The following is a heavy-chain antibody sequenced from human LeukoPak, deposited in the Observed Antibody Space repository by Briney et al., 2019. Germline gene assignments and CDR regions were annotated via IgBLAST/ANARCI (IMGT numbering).Heavy chain of an antibody. J-gene: IGHJ3*02. D-gene: IGHD3-9*01. CDR2: IGAYNGNT. Sequence: GASVKVSRKASGYTFTSYGISWVRQAPGQGLEWMGWIGAYNGNTNYAQKLQGRVTMTTDTSTSTAYMELRCLRSDDTAVYYCARDPPYYDILTGYYAAAAFDIWGQGTMVTVSS. V-gene: IGHV1-18*01. CDR3: ARDPPYYDILTGYYAAAAFDI. CDR1: GYTFTSYG.